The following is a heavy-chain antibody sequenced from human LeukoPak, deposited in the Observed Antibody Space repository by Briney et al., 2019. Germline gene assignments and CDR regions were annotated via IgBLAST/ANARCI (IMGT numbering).Heavy chain of an antibody. Sequence: GGSLRLSCAASGFTFVSYWMRWVRQAPGKGLVWVSRINGYGSSTDFADSVKGRFTISRDNAKDTLYLQMNSLRAEDTAVYYCARDAPGNTALDYWGQGTLVTVSS. V-gene: IGHV3-74*01. CDR3: ARDAPGNTALDY. D-gene: IGHD5-18*01. CDR1: GFTFVSYW. CDR2: INGYGSST. J-gene: IGHJ4*02.